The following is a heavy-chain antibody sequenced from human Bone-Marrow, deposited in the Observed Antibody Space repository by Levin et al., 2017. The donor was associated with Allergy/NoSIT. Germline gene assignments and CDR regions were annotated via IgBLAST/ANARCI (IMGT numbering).Heavy chain of an antibody. CDR3: AKLSRVHYYYGMDV. D-gene: IGHD3-16*02. J-gene: IGHJ6*02. CDR2: ISGSGGST. Sequence: GGSLRLSCAASGFTFSAYAMSWVRQAPGKGLEWVSAISGSGGSTYYAYSVRGRFTISRDNSKNTLYLQMNSLRAEDTVVYYCAKLSRVHYYYGMDVWGQGTTVTVSS. CDR1: GFTFSAYA. V-gene: IGHV3-23*01.